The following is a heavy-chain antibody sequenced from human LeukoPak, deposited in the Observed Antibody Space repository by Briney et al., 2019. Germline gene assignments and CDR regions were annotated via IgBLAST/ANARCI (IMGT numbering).Heavy chain of an antibody. V-gene: IGHV1-18*01. CDR1: GHTFNTYG. CDR3: ARHPGPTVVTPFDY. J-gene: IGHJ4*02. CDR2: IGTYNGNT. Sequence: GASVKVSCKASGHTFNTYGISWVRQDPGEGLEWMGWIGTYNGNTNYAQRLQGRVTMTTDTSTSTVYMELRSLRSDDTAVYYCARHPGPTVVTPFDYWGQGTLVTVSS. D-gene: IGHD4-23*01.